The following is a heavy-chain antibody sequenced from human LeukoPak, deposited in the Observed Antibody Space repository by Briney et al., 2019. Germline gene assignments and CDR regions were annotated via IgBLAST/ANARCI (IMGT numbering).Heavy chain of an antibody. CDR3: AREGRMMSYAY. CDR2: IKQGESEK. J-gene: IGHJ4*02. Sequence: HAGGSLRLSCAASGFTFSSYEMNWVRQAPGKGLEWVANIKQGESEKDYVDSVKGRFTISRDNAKNSLYLQMNSLRAEDTAVYYCAREGRMMSYAYWGQGTLVTVSS. V-gene: IGHV3-7*01. CDR1: GFTFSSYE. D-gene: IGHD2-2*01.